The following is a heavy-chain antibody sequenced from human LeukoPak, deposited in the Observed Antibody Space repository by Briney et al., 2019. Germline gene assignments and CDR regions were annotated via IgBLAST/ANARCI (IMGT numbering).Heavy chain of an antibody. Sequence: PSETLSLTCAVFGGSFSNYYLHWIRQPPGKGLEWIWEIDHNGSTKYNPSPKSRVNISVDTSKNQFSVNLSSVSDRAVYYCGSFVMGTDTSDYWGQGTLVTVSS. J-gene: IGHJ4*01. D-gene: IGHD1-7*01. CDR3: GSFVMGTDTSDY. CDR2: IDHNGST. V-gene: IGHV4-34*01. CDR1: GGSFSNYY.